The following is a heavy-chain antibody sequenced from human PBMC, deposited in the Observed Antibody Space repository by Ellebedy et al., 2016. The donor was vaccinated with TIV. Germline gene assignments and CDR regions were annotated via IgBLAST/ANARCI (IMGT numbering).Heavy chain of an antibody. CDR3: ARGHCSGSSCLYYYYGMDV. D-gene: IGHD2-15*01. J-gene: IGHJ6*02. CDR1: GFTFSRYW. CDR2: IRQDGSDK. Sequence: GESLMISCAASGFTFSRYWMNWVRQAPGKGLEWVANIRQDGSDKDYVDSVKGRFTVSRDNAKNSLYLQMNSLRAEDTAVYYCARGHCSGSSCLYYYYGMDVWGQGTTVTVSS. V-gene: IGHV3-7*03.